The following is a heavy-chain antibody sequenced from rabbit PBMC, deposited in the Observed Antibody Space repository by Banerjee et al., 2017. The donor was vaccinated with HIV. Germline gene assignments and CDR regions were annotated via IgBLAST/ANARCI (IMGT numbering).Heavy chain of an antibody. Sequence: QEQLVESGGGLVQPEGSLTLTCKASGFDFGNNGMCWVRQAPGKGPEWIACIVAGDGSTYYASWVSGRFTIPRNTSLATVTLQVTSLTAADTATYFCAREGGILMAGAFNLWGQGTLVTVS. J-gene: IGHJ4*01. V-gene: IGHV1S47*01. CDR2: IVAGDGST. CDR3: AREGGILMAGAFNL. CDR1: GFDFGNNG. D-gene: IGHD4-1*01.